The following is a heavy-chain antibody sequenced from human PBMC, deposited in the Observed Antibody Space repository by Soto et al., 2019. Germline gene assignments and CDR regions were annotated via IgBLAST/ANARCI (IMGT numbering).Heavy chain of an antibody. Sequence: GGSLRLSCAASGFTFSSYAMSWVRQAPGKGLEWVSAISGSGGSTYYADSVKGRFTISRDNSKNTLYLQMNSLRAEDTAVYYCAKRLAYDILTGHYYYYGMDVWGQGTTVTVSS. D-gene: IGHD3-9*01. J-gene: IGHJ6*02. CDR2: ISGSGGST. CDR3: AKRLAYDILTGHYYYYGMDV. V-gene: IGHV3-23*01. CDR1: GFTFSSYA.